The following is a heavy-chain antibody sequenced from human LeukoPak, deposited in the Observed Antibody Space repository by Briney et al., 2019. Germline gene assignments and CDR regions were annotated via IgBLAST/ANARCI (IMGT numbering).Heavy chain of an antibody. J-gene: IGHJ4*02. Sequence: PGGSLRLSSAASGFTFSSYGMHWVRQAPGKGLEWVAFIRYDGSNKYYADSVKGRFTISRDNSKNTLYLQMNSLRAEDTAVYYCAKGELTRGLYFDYWGQGTLVTVSS. CDR3: AKGELTRGLYFDY. CDR1: GFTFSSYG. D-gene: IGHD3-10*01. CDR2: IRYDGSNK. V-gene: IGHV3-30*02.